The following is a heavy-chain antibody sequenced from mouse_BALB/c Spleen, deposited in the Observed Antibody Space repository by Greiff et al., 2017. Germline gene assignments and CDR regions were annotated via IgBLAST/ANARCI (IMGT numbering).Heavy chain of an antibody. CDR3: ARGEYGGNYWYFDV. D-gene: IGHD1-1*02. V-gene: IGHV5-6-5*01. J-gene: IGHJ1*01. Sequence: EVQRVESGGGLVKPGGSLKLSCAASGFTFSSYAMSWVRQTPEKRLEWVASISSGGSTYYPDSVKGRFTISRDNARNILYLQMSSLRSEDTAMYYCARGEYGGNYWYFDVWGAGTTVTVSS. CDR2: ISSGGST. CDR1: GFTFSSYA.